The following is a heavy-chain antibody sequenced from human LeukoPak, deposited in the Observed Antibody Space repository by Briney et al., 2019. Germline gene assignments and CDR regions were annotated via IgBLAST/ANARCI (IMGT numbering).Heavy chain of an antibody. Sequence: GASVKVSCKASGYTFTSYDINWVRQATGQGLEWMGWMNPNSANTGYAQKFQGRVTMTRDTSISTAYMELSSLTFEDTAVYYCARGPSYGSGSYNIYGIDYWGQGTLVTVSS. CDR1: GYTFTSYD. J-gene: IGHJ4*02. V-gene: IGHV1-8*01. D-gene: IGHD3-10*01. CDR2: MNPNSANT. CDR3: ARGPSYGSGSYNIYGIDY.